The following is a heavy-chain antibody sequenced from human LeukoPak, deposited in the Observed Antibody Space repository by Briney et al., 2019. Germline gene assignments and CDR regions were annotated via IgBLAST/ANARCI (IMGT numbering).Heavy chain of an antibody. CDR2: IYHSGST. Sequence: SQTLSLTCTVSGGPINSGGYSWSWIRQPPGKGLEWIGHIYHSGSTYYSPSLKSRVTIAVDRSKNQFSLKLSSVTAADAAVYYCARSLLGDYYDTSGYYFDYWGQGALVTVSS. CDR3: ARSLLGDYYDTSGYYFDY. D-gene: IGHD3-22*01. V-gene: IGHV4-30-2*01. CDR1: GGPINSGGYS. J-gene: IGHJ4*02.